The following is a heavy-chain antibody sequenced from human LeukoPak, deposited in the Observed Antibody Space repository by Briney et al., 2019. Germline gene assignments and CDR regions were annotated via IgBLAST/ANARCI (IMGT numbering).Heavy chain of an antibody. Sequence: SETLSLTCTVSGGSISSYYWSWIRQPPGKGLEWIGYMYYSGTTNYNPSLKSRVTISVDTSKNQFSLKLSSVTAADTAVYYCARQGGITMIVVVIQDAFDIWGQGTMVTVSS. D-gene: IGHD3-22*01. J-gene: IGHJ3*02. CDR3: ARQGGITMIVVVIQDAFDI. CDR1: GGSISSYY. CDR2: MYYSGTT. V-gene: IGHV4-59*08.